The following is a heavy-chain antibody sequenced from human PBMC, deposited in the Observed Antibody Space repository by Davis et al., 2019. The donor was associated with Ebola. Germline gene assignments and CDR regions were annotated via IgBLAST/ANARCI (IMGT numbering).Heavy chain of an antibody. CDR3: ARVHGGYENNVFDI. J-gene: IGHJ3*02. CDR1: GFSLRSYA. CDR2: ISWNSGSI. D-gene: IGHD3-16*01. Sequence: PGGSLRLSCAASGFSLRSYAMHWVRQAPGKGLEWVSGISWNSGSIGYADSVKGRFTISRDNAKNSLYLQMNSLRAEDTAVYYCARVHGGYENNVFDIWGQGTMVTVSS. V-gene: IGHV3-9*01.